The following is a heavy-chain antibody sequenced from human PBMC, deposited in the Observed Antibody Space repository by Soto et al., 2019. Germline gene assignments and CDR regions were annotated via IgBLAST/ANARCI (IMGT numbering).Heavy chain of an antibody. D-gene: IGHD2-15*01. J-gene: IGHJ3*02. Sequence: QVQLVQSGAEVKKPGSSVKVSCKASGGTFSSYAISWVRQAPGQGLEWMGGIIPIFGTANYAQKFQGRVTITEDESTSTAYMELSSLRSEDTAVYYCATIFGGNRYTRDAFDIWGQGTMFTVSS. V-gene: IGHV1-69*12. CDR3: ATIFGGNRYTRDAFDI. CDR2: IIPIFGTA. CDR1: GGTFSSYA.